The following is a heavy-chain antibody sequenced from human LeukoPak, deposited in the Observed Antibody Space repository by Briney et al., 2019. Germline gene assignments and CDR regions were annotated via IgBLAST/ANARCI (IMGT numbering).Heavy chain of an antibody. Sequence: GGSLRLSCAASGFTVSSDYMSWVRQAPGKGPEWLSYISSSSFTIYYADSVKGRFTISRDDAKNSLFLEMNSLRDEDTAVYFCARELMGFYYYGMDIWGQGTTVTVSS. CDR3: ARELMGFYYYGMDI. CDR1: GFTVSSDY. V-gene: IGHV3-48*02. D-gene: IGHD2-8*01. CDR2: ISSSSFTI. J-gene: IGHJ6*02.